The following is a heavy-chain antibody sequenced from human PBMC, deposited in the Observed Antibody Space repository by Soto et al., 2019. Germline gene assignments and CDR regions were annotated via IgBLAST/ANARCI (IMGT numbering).Heavy chain of an antibody. Sequence: QVQLQESGPGLVKPSQTLSLTCTVSGGSISSCGYYWSWIRQHPGKGLEWIGYIYYSGSTYYNPSLKSRVTISVDTSKNPFSLKLSSVTAADTAVDYCAKSKNGIAAAANWFDPWGQGTLVTVSS. V-gene: IGHV4-31*03. CDR1: GGSISSCGYY. D-gene: IGHD6-13*01. CDR3: AKSKNGIAAAANWFDP. CDR2: IYYSGST. J-gene: IGHJ5*02.